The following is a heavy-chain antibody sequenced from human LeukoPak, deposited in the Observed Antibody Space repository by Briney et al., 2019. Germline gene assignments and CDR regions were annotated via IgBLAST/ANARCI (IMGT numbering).Heavy chain of an antibody. D-gene: IGHD3-16*01. CDR3: ARGMGASTSSLFDY. Sequence: GGSLRLSFSLSGFTFSNYDMHCVRQATGKGLEWVSGIDTAGAPSYPGSVKGRFTISRENAKNSLYLQMNSLRAGDTAVYYCARGMGASTSSLFDYWGQGILVSVSS. CDR1: GFTFSNYD. J-gene: IGHJ4*02. V-gene: IGHV3-13*05. CDR2: IDTAGAP.